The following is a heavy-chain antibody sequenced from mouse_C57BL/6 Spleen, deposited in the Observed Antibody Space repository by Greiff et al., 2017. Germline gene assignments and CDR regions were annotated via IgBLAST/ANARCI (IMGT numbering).Heavy chain of an antibody. Sequence: DVHLVESEGGLVQPGSSMKLSCTASGFTFSDYYMAWVRQVPEKGLEWVANINYDGSSTYYLDSLQSRFIISRDNAKNILYLQMSSLMSEDTATYYCAREGYYYGSSGWYFDVWGTGTTVTVSS. CDR1: GFTFSDYY. D-gene: IGHD1-1*01. V-gene: IGHV5-16*01. J-gene: IGHJ1*03. CDR3: AREGYYYGSSGWYFDV. CDR2: INYDGSST.